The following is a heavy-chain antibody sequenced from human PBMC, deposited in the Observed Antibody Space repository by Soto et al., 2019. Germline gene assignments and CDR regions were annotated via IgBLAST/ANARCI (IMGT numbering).Heavy chain of an antibody. J-gene: IGHJ6*02. CDR3: AREGYYYDSSGYNYYGMDV. Sequence: SVKVSCKASGGTFSSYAISWVRQAPGQGLEWMGGIIPIFFTANYAQKFQGRVTITADESTSTAYMELSSLRSEDTAVYYCAREGYYYDSSGYNYYGMDVWGQGTTVTVSS. D-gene: IGHD3-22*01. CDR2: IIPIFFTA. CDR1: GGTFSSYA. V-gene: IGHV1-69*13.